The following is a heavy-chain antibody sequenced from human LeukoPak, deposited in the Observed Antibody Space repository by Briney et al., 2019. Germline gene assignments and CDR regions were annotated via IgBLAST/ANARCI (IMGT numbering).Heavy chain of an antibody. V-gene: IGHV5-51*01. CDR2: IYPGDSDT. Sequence: GESLKISCKGSGYTFSSYWIGWVRQMLGKGLECMGIIYPGDSDTIYSPSFRGQVTISADKSADSTYLQWASLKASDSGTYYCARQGYDYHYYYMDVWGKGTTVTVSS. D-gene: IGHD3-3*01. CDR1: GYTFSSYW. J-gene: IGHJ6*03. CDR3: ARQGYDYHYYYMDV.